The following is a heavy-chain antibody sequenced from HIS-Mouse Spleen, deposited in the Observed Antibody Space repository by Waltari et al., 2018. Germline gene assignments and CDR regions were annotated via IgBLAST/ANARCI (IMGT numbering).Heavy chain of an antibody. D-gene: IGHD6-13*01. Sequence: QLQLQESGPGLVKPTETLSLTFAVSVCSIRSSSYFGASIRQTPGNGLGCIGSIYYSGSTYYNPSLKSRVTISVDTSKNQFSLKLSSVTAADTAVYYCAREIPYSSSWYDWYFDLWGRGTLVTVSS. CDR1: VCSIRSSSYF. V-gene: IGHV4-39*07. J-gene: IGHJ2*01. CDR2: IYYSGST. CDR3: AREIPYSSSWYDWYFDL.